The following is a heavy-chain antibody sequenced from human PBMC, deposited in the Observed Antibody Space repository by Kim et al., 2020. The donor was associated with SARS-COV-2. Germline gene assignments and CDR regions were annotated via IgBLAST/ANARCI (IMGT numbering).Heavy chain of an antibody. J-gene: IGHJ3*02. V-gene: IGHV3-48*03. CDR3: ARYRLDCSSTSCYWLGGAFDI. D-gene: IGHD2-2*01. CDR1: GFTFSSYE. CDR2: ISSSGSTI. Sequence: GGSLRLSCAASGFTFSSYEMNWVRQAPGKGLEWVSYISSSGSTIYYADSVKGRFTISRDNAKNSLYLQMNSLRAEDTAVYYCARYRLDCSSTSCYWLGGAFDIWGQGTMVTVSS.